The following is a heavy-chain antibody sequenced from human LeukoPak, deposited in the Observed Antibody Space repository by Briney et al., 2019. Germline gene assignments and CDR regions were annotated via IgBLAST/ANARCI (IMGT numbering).Heavy chain of an antibody. J-gene: IGHJ4*02. CDR2: MNPNSGNT. CDR3: ARGVAVLRFLEWLSQYYFDY. Sequence: ASVKVSCKASGYTFTGYDINWVRQATGQGLEWMGWMNPNSGNTGYAQKFQGRVTMTRNTSISTAYMELSSLRSGDTAVYYCARGVAVLRFLEWLSQYYFDYWGQGTLVTVSS. D-gene: IGHD3-3*01. V-gene: IGHV1-8*01. CDR1: GYTFTGYD.